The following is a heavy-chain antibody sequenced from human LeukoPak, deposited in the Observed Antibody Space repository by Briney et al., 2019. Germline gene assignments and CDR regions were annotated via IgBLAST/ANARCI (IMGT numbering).Heavy chain of an antibody. V-gene: IGHV3-64D*06. J-gene: IGHJ1*01. CDR1: GFTFSSYA. CDR2: ISSNGGST. CDR3: VRGDYYDSSGYYYRYFQH. Sequence: GGSLRLSWSASGFTFSSYAMHWVRQAPGKGLEYVSAISSNGGSTYYADSVKGRFTISRDNSKSTLYLQMSSLRAEDTAVYYCVRGDYYDSSGYYYRYFQHWGQGTLVTVSS. D-gene: IGHD3-22*01.